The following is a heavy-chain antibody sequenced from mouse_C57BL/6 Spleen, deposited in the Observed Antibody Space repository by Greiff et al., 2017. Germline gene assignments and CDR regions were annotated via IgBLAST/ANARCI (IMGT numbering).Heavy chain of an antibody. D-gene: IGHD4-1*01. Sequence: QVQLQQPGAELVKPGASVKMSCKASGYTFTSYWITWVKQRPGQGLEWIGDIYPGSGSNNYNEKFQSKATLTVDTSASTAYMQLSSLTSEDSAVYYCARGGLGPFDYWGQGTTLTVSS. CDR2: IYPGSGSN. CDR3: ARGGLGPFDY. V-gene: IGHV1-55*01. J-gene: IGHJ2*01. CDR1: GYTFTSYW.